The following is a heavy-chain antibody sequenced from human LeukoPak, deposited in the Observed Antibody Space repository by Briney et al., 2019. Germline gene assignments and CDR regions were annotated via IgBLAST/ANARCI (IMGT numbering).Heavy chain of an antibody. CDR1: GFTFSSYS. V-gene: IGHV3-21*01. CDR2: ISSSSSYI. J-gene: IGHJ3*02. Sequence: GGSLRLSCAGSGFTFSSYSMNWVRQAPGKGLEWVSCISSSSSYIYYADSVKGRFTISRDNAKNSLYLQMNSLRAEDTAVYYCARPTIHGAFDIWGQGTMATVSS. CDR3: ARPTIHGAFDI. D-gene: IGHD5-12*01.